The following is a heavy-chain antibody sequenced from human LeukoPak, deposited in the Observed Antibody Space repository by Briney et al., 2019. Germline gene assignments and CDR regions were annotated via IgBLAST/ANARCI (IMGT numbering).Heavy chain of an antibody. CDR3: AKALSSSWTRRYFDY. D-gene: IGHD6-13*01. V-gene: IGHV3-21*04. CDR1: GFTFSTCN. J-gene: IGHJ4*02. CDR2: ISSSSSYI. Sequence: GGSLRLSCAASGFTFSTCNMNWVRQAPGKGLEWVSSISSSSSYIYYTDSVKGRFTISRDNAKNSLYLQMNSLRAEDTAVYYCAKALSSSWTRRYFDYWGQGTLVTVSS.